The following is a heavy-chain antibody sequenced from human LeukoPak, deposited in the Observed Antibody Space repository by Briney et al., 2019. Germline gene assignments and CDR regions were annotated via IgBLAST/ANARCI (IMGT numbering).Heavy chain of an antibody. Sequence: ASVKVSCKASGYTFTSYAMHWVRQAPGQRLEWMGWSNAGNGNTKYSQEFQGRVTITRDTSASTAYMELSSLRSEDTAVYYCARGYYDSSGYYMHPYYYMDVWGKGTTVTVSS. CDR3: ARGYYDSSGYYMHPYYYMDV. CDR2: SNAGNGNT. CDR1: GYTFTSYA. D-gene: IGHD3-22*01. V-gene: IGHV1-3*02. J-gene: IGHJ6*03.